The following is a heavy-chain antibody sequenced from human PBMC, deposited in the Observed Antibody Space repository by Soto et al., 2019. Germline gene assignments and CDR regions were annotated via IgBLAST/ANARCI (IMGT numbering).Heavy chain of an antibody. D-gene: IGHD6-19*01. V-gene: IGHV3-30*18. Sequence: GGSLRLSCAASGFTFRSYGMRWVRQAPGKGLEWVADISSDGRNKYYADSLKGRFTISRDNSKNTLYLLMNSLGAEDTAVYYCAKGRQIAVDFFGGMDVWGQGTTVTVSS. CDR2: ISSDGRNK. CDR3: AKGRQIAVDFFGGMDV. J-gene: IGHJ6*02. CDR1: GFTFRSYG.